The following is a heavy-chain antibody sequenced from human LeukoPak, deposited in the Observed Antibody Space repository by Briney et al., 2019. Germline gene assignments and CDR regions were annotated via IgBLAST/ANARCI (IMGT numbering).Heavy chain of an antibody. V-gene: IGHV3-7*01. CDR2: IKHDGNEK. Sequence: PGGSLRLSCAASGFTFSSSWMAWVRQAPGKGLEWVANIKHDGNEKYYVDSVKGRFTISRDNAKSSLYLEMNSLRADDTAVYYCAGMDHFDYWGQGTLVTVSS. CDR1: GFTFSSSW. J-gene: IGHJ4*02. CDR3: AGMDHFDY. D-gene: IGHD1-14*01.